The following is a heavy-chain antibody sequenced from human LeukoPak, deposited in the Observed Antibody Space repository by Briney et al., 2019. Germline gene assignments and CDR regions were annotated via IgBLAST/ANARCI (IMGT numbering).Heavy chain of an antibody. CDR2: INHSGST. J-gene: IGHJ4*02. Sequence: SETLSLTCAVYGGSFSGYYWSWIRQPPGKGLEWIGEINHSGSTNYNPSLKSRVTISVDTSKNQFSLKLSSVAAADTAVYYCARVTKLAKTYYYGSGSYYSRGFLDYWGQGTLVTVSS. D-gene: IGHD3-10*01. V-gene: IGHV4-34*01. CDR1: GGSFSGYY. CDR3: ARVTKLAKTYYYGSGSYYSRGFLDY.